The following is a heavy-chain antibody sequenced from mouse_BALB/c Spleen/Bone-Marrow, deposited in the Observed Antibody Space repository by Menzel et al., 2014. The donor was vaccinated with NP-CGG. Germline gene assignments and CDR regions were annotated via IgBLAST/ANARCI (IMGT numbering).Heavy chain of an antibody. CDR1: GYSFSNNW. V-gene: IGHV1-5*01. D-gene: IGHD4-1*01. J-gene: IGHJ4*01. CDR3: TRSGYYYAMDY. Sequence: VQLQQSGTVLARPGASVKMSCKASGYSFSNNWMHWVKQRPGQGLEWIGAIYPGNSDTSYNQKFKGKAKLTAVTSASTAYMELSSLTNEDSAVYYCTRSGYYYAMDYWGQGTSGTGSS. CDR2: IYPGNSDT.